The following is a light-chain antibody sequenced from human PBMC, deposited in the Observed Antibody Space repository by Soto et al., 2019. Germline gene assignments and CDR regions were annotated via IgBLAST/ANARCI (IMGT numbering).Light chain of an antibody. CDR2: DVT. J-gene: IGLJ1*01. CDR1: SSDIGGYHY. CDR3: CSYAATNTFV. V-gene: IGLV2-11*01. Sequence: QSALTQPRSVSGSLGQSVTISCTGTSSDIGGYHYVSWYQQHPGKAPQLIIHDVTKRPSGVPDRFSGSKSDNTASLTISGLQADDEADYFCCSYAATNTFVFGTGTKLTVL.